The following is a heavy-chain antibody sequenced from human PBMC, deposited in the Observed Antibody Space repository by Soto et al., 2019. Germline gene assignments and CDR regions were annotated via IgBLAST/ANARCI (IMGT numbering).Heavy chain of an antibody. CDR1: GGSISSYY. J-gene: IGHJ3*02. Sequence: PSETLSLTCTVSGGSISSYYWSWIRQPPGKGLEWIGYIYYSGSTNYNPSLKSRVTISVDTSKNQFSLKLSSVTAADTAVYYCARVWGGAFDIWGLGTMVTVSS. D-gene: IGHD3-10*01. CDR2: IYYSGST. V-gene: IGHV4-59*01. CDR3: ARVWGGAFDI.